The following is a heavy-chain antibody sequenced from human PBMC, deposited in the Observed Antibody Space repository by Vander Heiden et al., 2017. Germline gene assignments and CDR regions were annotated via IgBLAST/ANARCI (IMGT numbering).Heavy chain of an antibody. CDR1: GYTFTSYY. CDR2: INPSGGST. J-gene: IGHJ5*02. Sequence: QVQLVQSGAEVKKPGASVKVSCKASGYTFTSYYMHWVRQAPGQGLEWMGIINPSGGSTSYAQKFQGRVTMTRDTSTSTVYMELSSLRSEDTAVYYCAREKRGVVIIRSWFDPWGQGTLVTVSS. D-gene: IGHD3-3*01. V-gene: IGHV1-46*01. CDR3: AREKRGVVIIRSWFDP.